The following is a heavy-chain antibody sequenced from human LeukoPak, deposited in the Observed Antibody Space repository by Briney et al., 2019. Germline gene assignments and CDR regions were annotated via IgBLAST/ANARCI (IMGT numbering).Heavy chain of an antibody. J-gene: IGHJ4*02. CDR3: ARDLDGMVATDY. V-gene: IGHV3-21*01. CDR2: ISSTSSYI. Sequence: KPGGSLRLSCAASGFTFSRYSMNWVRQAPGKGLEWVSSISSTSSYIYYADSVKGRFTISRDNAKNSLYLQMNSLRAEDTAVYYCARDLDGMVATDYWGQGTLVTVSS. CDR1: GFTFSRYS. D-gene: IGHD5-12*01.